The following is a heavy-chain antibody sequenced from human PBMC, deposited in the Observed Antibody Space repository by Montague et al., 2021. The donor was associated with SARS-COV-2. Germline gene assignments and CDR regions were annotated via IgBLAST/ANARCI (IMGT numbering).Heavy chain of an antibody. CDR2: IYYSGST. J-gene: IGHJ6*02. CDR3: ARLYDSSSYYYGMDV. Sequence: SETLSLTCTVSGGSISSSSYYWGWIRQPPGKGLEWIGSIYYSGSTYYNPSFKSRVTISVDTSKNQFSLKLSSVTAADTAVYYCARLYDSSSYYYGMDVWGQGTTVTVSS. D-gene: IGHD5/OR15-5a*01. V-gene: IGHV4-39*01. CDR1: GGSISSSSYY.